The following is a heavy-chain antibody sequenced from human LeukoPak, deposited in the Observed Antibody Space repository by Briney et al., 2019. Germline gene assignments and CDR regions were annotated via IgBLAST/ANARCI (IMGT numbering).Heavy chain of an antibody. CDR3: AKVLLWFGELLSAIDY. J-gene: IGHJ4*02. CDR2: INHSGST. V-gene: IGHV4-34*01. CDR1: GGSFSGYY. Sequence: PSETLSLTCAVYGGSFSGYYWSWIRQPPGKGLEWIGEINHSGSTNYNPSLKSRVTISVDTSKNQFSLKLSSVTAADTAVYYCAKVLLWFGELLSAIDYWGQGTLVTVSS. D-gene: IGHD3-10*01.